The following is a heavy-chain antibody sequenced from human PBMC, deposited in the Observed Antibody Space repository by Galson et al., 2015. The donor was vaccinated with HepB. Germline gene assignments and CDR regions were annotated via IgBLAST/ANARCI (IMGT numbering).Heavy chain of an antibody. V-gene: IGHV3-23*01. D-gene: IGHD5-18*01. CDR1: GLTFNSYA. J-gene: IGHJ4*02. CDR2: ISTSGGST. CDR3: AKSVYSYGFRSLSSFDY. Sequence: SLRLSHPASGLTFNSYAMSWVRPAAGKGLECVSNISTSGGSTYYAESVKGRFTISRDNSKNTLYLQMNSLRAEDTAVYYCAKSVYSYGFRSLSSFDYWGQGTLVTVSS.